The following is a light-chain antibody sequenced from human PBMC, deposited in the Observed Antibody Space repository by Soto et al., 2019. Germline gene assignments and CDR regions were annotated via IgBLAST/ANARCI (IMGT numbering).Light chain of an antibody. V-gene: IGKV1-12*01. CDR2: TAS. CDR3: QQYSSFPIT. Sequence: NQLTTTPPSVSAPVGSRVPMTCRTSKVSSSSLAWYQQKPGEAPSLLIYTASSMDTGIPARFSGSGSGTDFTLTISSLEPEDFAIYYCQQYSSFPITFGQGTRLEIK. CDR1: KVSSSS. J-gene: IGKJ5*01.